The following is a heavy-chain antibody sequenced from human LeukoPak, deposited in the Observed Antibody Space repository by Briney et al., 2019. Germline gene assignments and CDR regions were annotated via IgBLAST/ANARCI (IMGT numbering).Heavy chain of an antibody. CDR2: ISGSGGST. D-gene: IGHD3-22*01. J-gene: IGHJ3*02. Sequence: GGSLRLSCAGSGFTFSSYGMNWVRQAPGKGLEWVSGISGSGGSTYYADSVKGRFTISRDNSKNTLYLQMNSLRAEDTAVYYCAKVVSTDYYDSSGYYVTAYDAFDIWGQGTMVTVSS. CDR1: GFTFSSYG. V-gene: IGHV3-23*01. CDR3: AKVVSTDYYDSSGYYVTAYDAFDI.